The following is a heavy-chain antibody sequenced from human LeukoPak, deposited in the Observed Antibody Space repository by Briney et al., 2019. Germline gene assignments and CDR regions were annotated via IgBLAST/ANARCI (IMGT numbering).Heavy chain of an antibody. V-gene: IGHV1-18*01. CDR1: GGTFSSYA. J-gene: IGHJ4*02. D-gene: IGHD6-19*01. CDR2: ISAYNGNT. Sequence: ASVKVSCKASGGTFSSYAISWVRQAPGQGLEWMGWISAYNGNTNYAQKLQGRVTMTTDTSTSTAYMELRSLRSDDTAVYYCARVPFSSGSDYWGQGTLVTVSS. CDR3: ARVPFSSGSDY.